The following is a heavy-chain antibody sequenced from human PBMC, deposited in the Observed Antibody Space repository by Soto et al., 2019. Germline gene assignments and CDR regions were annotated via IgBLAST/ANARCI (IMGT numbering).Heavy chain of an antibody. J-gene: IGHJ2*01. CDR1: GFTFSAYA. CDR2: IHGGGGAT. D-gene: IGHD1-1*01. V-gene: IGHV3-23*01. CDR3: GKFEGHDLEYWYLDF. Sequence: EVQLLESGGGLVQPGGSLRLSCAASGFTFSAYAMDWVRQAPGKGLEWVSTIHGGGGATHYADSVKGRFTISRDDSKKTLYAQKKSLRAEDAAVFYCGKFEGHDLEYWYLDFWGRGTLVTVSS.